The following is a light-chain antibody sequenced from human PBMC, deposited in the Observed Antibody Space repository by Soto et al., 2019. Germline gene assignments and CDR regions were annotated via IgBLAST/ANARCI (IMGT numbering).Light chain of an antibody. CDR1: SSNIGSNT. CDR3: AAWDDNLYV. Sequence: QSVLTQPPSASGTPGQRVTISCSGSSSNIGSNTVNWYQQLPGTAPKLLIYSNNQRPSGVPDRFSGSKSGTSASLAISGLQSEDEADYYCAAWDDNLYVFGTGTELTVL. V-gene: IGLV1-44*01. J-gene: IGLJ1*01. CDR2: SNN.